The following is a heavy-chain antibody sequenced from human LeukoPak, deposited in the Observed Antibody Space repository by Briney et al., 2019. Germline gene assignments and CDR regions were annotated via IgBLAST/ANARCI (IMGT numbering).Heavy chain of an antibody. D-gene: IGHD3-22*01. Sequence: ASVKVSCKASGYTFTSYGISWVRQAPGQGLEWMGWISAYNGNTNYAQKLQGRVTMTTDTSTSTNYMELRSLRSDDTAVYYCARDHEGYDSPLVAFDIWGQGTMVTVSS. J-gene: IGHJ3*02. V-gene: IGHV1-18*01. CDR3: ARDHEGYDSPLVAFDI. CDR2: ISAYNGNT. CDR1: GYTFTSYG.